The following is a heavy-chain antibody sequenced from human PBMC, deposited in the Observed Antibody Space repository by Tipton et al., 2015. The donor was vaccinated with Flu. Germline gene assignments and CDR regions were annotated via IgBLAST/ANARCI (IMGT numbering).Heavy chain of an antibody. CDR1: GFMFSDYW. D-gene: IGHD2-21*01. CDR3: ARQLGGGDCY. CDR2: IKQDGSVK. V-gene: IGHV3-7*03. Sequence: SLRLSCTASGFMFSDYWMTWVRQAPGKGLEWVANIKQDGSVKYYVDSVKGRFTISRDNAKNSLYLQMNSLRAEDTAVYYCARQLGGGDCYWGQGALVTVSS. J-gene: IGHJ4*02.